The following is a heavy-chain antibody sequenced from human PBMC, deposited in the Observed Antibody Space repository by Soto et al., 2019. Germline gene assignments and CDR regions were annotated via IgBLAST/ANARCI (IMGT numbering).Heavy chain of an antibody. CDR2: IGTGHDT. CDR1: GFNFSSYD. V-gene: IGHV3-13*01. CDR3: AREAAGTPFLIDY. J-gene: IGHJ4*02. D-gene: IGHD6-19*01. Sequence: EVQLVESGGGLVQPGGSLRLSCVASGFNFSSYDMHWVRQVPGKGLEWVSAIGTGHDTYYPGSVKGRFTLSRENAKNSLYLQMNSLRAGDTAVNYCAREAAGTPFLIDYWGQGTLVAVSS.